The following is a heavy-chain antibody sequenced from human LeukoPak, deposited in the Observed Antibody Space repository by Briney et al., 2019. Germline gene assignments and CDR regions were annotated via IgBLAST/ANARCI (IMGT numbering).Heavy chain of an antibody. D-gene: IGHD4-17*01. Sequence: GGSLRLSCAASGFTFSSYAMSWVRQAPGEGLEWVSAISGSGGSTYYADSVKGRFTISRDNSKNTLYLQMNSLRAEDTAVYYCAKSMTTVTTSGRVGCWGQGTLVTVSS. V-gene: IGHV3-23*01. CDR3: AKSMTTVTTSGRVGC. CDR1: GFTFSSYA. J-gene: IGHJ4*02. CDR2: ISGSGGST.